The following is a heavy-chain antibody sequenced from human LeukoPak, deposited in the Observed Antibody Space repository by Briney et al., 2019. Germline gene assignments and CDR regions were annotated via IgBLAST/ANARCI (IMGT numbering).Heavy chain of an antibody. CDR2: IWYDGSNK. J-gene: IGHJ6*02. D-gene: IGHD2-2*01. Sequence: GGSLRLSCAASGFTFSSYGMHWVRQAPGKGLEWVAVIWYDGSNKYYADSVKGRFTISRDNSKNTLYLQMNSLRAEDTAVYYCARERYYSSTSCSPIMDVWGQGTTVTVSS. CDR1: GFTFSSYG. V-gene: IGHV3-33*01. CDR3: ARERYYSSTSCSPIMDV.